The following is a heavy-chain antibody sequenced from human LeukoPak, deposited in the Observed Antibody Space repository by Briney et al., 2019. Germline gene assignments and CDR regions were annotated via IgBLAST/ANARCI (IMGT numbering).Heavy chain of an antibody. V-gene: IGHV3-23*01. Sequence: GGSLRLSCAASGFTFSNYAMSWVRQAPAQGLEWVSTITGGGGSTYYADSVKDRFTISRDNSKKTLYLQMNSLRAEDTAVYYCAKEQSLSSGYYYVSWDYWGQGTLVTVSS. CDR3: AKEQSLSSGYYYVSWDY. CDR2: ITGGGGST. D-gene: IGHD3-22*01. J-gene: IGHJ4*02. CDR1: GFTFSNYA.